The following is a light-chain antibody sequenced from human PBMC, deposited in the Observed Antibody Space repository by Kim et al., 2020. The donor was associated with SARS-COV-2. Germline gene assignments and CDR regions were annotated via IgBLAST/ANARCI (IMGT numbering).Light chain of an antibody. V-gene: IGKV1-5*03. CDR2: QAS. CDR3: QQYSSFAA. Sequence: IQMTQSPSTLSASVGDRVTITCRASQSTSHWVAWYQQKRGQAPKILIYQASILHSGVPSRFSGSGYGTEFTLTISSLQPDDFATYYCQQYSSFAAFGQGTKGDIK. CDR1: QSTSHW. J-gene: IGKJ1*01.